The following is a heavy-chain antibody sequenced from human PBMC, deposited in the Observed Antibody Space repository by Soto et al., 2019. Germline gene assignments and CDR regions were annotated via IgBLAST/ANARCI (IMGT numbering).Heavy chain of an antibody. CDR1: GFTFSSYS. CDR2: ISSSSSYI. V-gene: IGHV3-21*01. J-gene: IGHJ4*02. Sequence: PGGSLRLSCAASGFTFSSYSMNWVRQAPGKGLEWVSSISSSSSYIYYADSVKGRFTISRDNAKNSLYLQMNSLRAEDTAVYYCARDLGKKRFLEWSPTCWGQGTLVTVSS. CDR3: ARDLGKKRFLEWSPTC. D-gene: IGHD3-3*01.